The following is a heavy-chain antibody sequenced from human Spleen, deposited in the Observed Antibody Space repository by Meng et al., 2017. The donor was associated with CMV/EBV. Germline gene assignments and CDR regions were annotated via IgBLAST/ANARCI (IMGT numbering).Heavy chain of an antibody. CDR2: MNPNSDHT. D-gene: IGHD2-2*01. J-gene: IGHJ4*02. V-gene: IGHV1-8*01. CDR1: GYTFTSYD. CDR3: ARDRRCTSSTCYSDY. Sequence: ASVKVSCKASGYTFTSYDINWVRQATGQGLKWMGWMNPNSDHTGYAQKFQGRVTMSTDTSTSTAYMLLGSLKSDDTAVYYCARDRRCTSSTCYSDYWGQGTLVTVSS.